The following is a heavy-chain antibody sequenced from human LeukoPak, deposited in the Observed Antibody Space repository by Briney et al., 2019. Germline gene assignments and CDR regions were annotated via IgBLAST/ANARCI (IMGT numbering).Heavy chain of an antibody. D-gene: IGHD3-3*01. Sequence: SVKVSCKASGYTFTGYYMHWVRQAPGQGLEWMGGIIPIFGTANYAQKFQGRVTITADESTSTAYMELSSLRSEDTAVYYCARSSQEWLQSVIWFDPWGQGTLVTVSS. CDR2: IIPIFGTA. CDR3: ARSSQEWLQSVIWFDP. CDR1: GYTFTGYY. J-gene: IGHJ5*02. V-gene: IGHV1-69*13.